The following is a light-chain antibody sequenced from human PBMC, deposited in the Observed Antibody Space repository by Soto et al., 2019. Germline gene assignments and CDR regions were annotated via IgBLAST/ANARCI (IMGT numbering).Light chain of an antibody. CDR3: CSSVGSYI. V-gene: IGLV2-23*02. Sequence: QSALNQPASVSGSPGQSVTISCTATSSDVENYKLVSWYQQHPGKAPKLIIYEVTKRPSGVSSRFSGSKSANTASLTISGLQPEDEADYYCCSSVGSYIFGTGTKVTVL. CDR2: EVT. CDR1: SSDVENYKL. J-gene: IGLJ1*01.